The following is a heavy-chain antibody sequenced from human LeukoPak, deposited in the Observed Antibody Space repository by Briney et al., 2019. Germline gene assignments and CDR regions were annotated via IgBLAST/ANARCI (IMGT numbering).Heavy chain of an antibody. J-gene: IGHJ4*02. CDR3: ARWGSGYNLFDY. CDR2: INWNGGSR. V-gene: IGHV3-20*04. Sequence: GXXLRLSCAPSGFIFEDYGMHWVRHAPGKGLEWVSGINWNGGSRVYADSVKGRFTISRDNAKNSLYLQMNSLRAEDTALYYCARWGSGYNLFDYWGQGILVTVSS. CDR1: GFIFEDYG. D-gene: IGHD3-3*01.